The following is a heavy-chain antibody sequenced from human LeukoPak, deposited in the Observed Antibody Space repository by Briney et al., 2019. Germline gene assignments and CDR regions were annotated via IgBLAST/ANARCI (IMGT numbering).Heavy chain of an antibody. CDR1: GGSISSSSYY. Sequence: PSETLSLTCTVSGGSISSSSYYWDWIRQPPGKGLEWIGSIYYSGSTYYNPSLKSRVTISVDTSKNQFSLKLSSVTAADTAVYYCARLPYSTAAFDIWGQGTMVTVSS. J-gene: IGHJ3*02. CDR2: IYYSGST. D-gene: IGHD6-13*01. CDR3: ARLPYSTAAFDI. V-gene: IGHV4-39*01.